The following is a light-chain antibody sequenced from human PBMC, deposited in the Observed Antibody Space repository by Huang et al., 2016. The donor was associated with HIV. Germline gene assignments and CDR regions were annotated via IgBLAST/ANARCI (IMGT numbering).Light chain of an antibody. CDR3: QQYNNWPWT. V-gene: IGKV3-15*01. CDR1: QSVSNY. Sequence: EIVMTQSPATLSVSPGERATLYCRASQSVSNYLAWYQQKPGQPPRLLIYGASNRATGVPAGFSGSGSGTEFTLTISSLQSEDFAVYYCQQYNNWPWTFGPGTKVDFK. CDR2: GAS. J-gene: IGKJ1*01.